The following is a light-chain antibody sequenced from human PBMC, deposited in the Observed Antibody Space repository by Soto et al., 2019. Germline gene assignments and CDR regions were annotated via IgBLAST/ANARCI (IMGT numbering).Light chain of an antibody. CDR3: QQYSTYTPRT. CDR2: GAS. J-gene: IGKJ1*01. V-gene: IGKV3-20*01. Sequence: EIVLLQSPDTLSLSPGERATLSCRASQSVSSRYLAWYQQKPGQAPRLLIYGASSRATGIPARFSGSGSGTDFTLTISSLQPDDFATYYCQQYSTYTPRTFGQGTKVDIK. CDR1: QSVSSRY.